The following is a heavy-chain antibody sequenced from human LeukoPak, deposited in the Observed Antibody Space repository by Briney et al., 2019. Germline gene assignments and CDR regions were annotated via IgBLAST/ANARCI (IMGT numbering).Heavy chain of an antibody. CDR1: GGSISSYY. D-gene: IGHD5-24*01. V-gene: IGHV4-59*08. J-gene: IGHJ4*02. CDR2: IYYSGST. Sequence: SETLSLTCTVSGGSISSYYWSGLRQPPGKGLEWIGYIYYSGSTNYNPSLKSRVTISVDTSKNQFSLKLSSVAAEDTAVYYCARHRDGYHIDYWGQGTLVTVSS. CDR3: ARHRDGYHIDY.